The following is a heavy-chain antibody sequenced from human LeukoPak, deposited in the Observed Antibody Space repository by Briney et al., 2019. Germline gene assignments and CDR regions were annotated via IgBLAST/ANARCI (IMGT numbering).Heavy chain of an antibody. J-gene: IGHJ3*02. D-gene: IGHD3-9*01. CDR2: ISYDGSNK. CDR3: AKEGYDILTSSYKDAFDI. CDR1: GFIFSTYG. Sequence: PGGSLRLSCAASGFIFSTYGMHWVRQAPGKGLEWVAVISYDGSNKYYADSVKGRFTISGDNSKNTLYLQLNSLRAEDTAVYYCAKEGYDILTSSYKDAFDIWGQGTMVTVSS. V-gene: IGHV3-30*18.